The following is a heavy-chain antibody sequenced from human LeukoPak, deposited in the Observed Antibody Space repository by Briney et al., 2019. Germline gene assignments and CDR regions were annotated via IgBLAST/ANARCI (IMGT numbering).Heavy chain of an antibody. CDR1: GGSISSYY. D-gene: IGHD3-22*01. Sequence: SETLSLNCTVSGGSISSYYWSWIRQPPGKGLEWIGYIYYSGSTNYNPSLKSRVTISVDTSKNQFSLKLSSVTAADTAVYYCARHYPYYYDSSGYAFDIWGQGTMVTVSS. V-gene: IGHV4-59*08. CDR2: IYYSGST. J-gene: IGHJ3*02. CDR3: ARHYPYYYDSSGYAFDI.